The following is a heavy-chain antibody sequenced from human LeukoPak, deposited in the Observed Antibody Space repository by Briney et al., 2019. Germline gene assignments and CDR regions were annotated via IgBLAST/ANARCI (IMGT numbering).Heavy chain of an antibody. V-gene: IGHV3-23*01. CDR2: IHGGGDVT. D-gene: IGHD3-16*02. CDR3: AKALSSSFYYFDL. CDR1: GFIFSNYA. J-gene: IGHJ2*01. Sequence: PGGSLRLSCAVSGFIFSNYAMNWVRQAPEKGLEWVSTIHGGGDVTYYADSVKGRFTISRDNSRNTLYLQMNSLRAEDTAVYYRAKALSSSFYYFDLGGRGTLVTVSS.